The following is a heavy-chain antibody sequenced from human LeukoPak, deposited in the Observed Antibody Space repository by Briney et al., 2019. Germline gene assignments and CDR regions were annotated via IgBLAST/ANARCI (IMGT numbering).Heavy chain of an antibody. Sequence: GGSLRLSCAASGFTFSSFAMHWVRQAPGKGLEWVSGISGRAGSAYYADSVKGRFTIFRDNSKNTLFLQMNTLRAEDTAVYFCAKAPNFASGNYYAFDCWGQGTLVTVSS. CDR2: ISGRAGSA. CDR1: GFTFSSFA. CDR3: AKAPNFASGNYYAFDC. D-gene: IGHD3-10*01. V-gene: IGHV3-23*01. J-gene: IGHJ4*02.